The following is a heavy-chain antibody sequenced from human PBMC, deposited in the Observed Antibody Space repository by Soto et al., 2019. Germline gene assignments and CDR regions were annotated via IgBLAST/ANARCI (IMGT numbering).Heavy chain of an antibody. J-gene: IGHJ4*02. CDR1: GGTFSSYA. V-gene: IGHV1-69*13. D-gene: IGHD5-12*01. Sequence: GASVKVSCKASGGTFSSYAISWVRQAPGQGLEWMGGIIPIFGTANYAQKFQGRVTITADESTSTAYMELSSLRSEDTAVYYCARQRWLQSDLDYWGQGTLVTVSS. CDR3: ARQRWLQSDLDY. CDR2: IIPIFGTA.